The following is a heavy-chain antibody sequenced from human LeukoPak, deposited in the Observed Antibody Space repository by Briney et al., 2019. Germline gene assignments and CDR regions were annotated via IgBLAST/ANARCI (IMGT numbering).Heavy chain of an antibody. CDR1: GNTFSNFD. V-gene: IGHV1-8*03. Sequence: ASVKVSCKVSGNTFSNFDINWVRQASGQGLEWMGWMSPNSGNTGYVRKFQGRVTITRNTSISTAYMELNNLKSDDTGVYYCARGPGITIFGVVNKGYYMDVWGKGTTVTVSS. CDR2: MSPNSGNT. D-gene: IGHD3-3*01. CDR3: ARGPGITIFGVVNKGYYMDV. J-gene: IGHJ6*03.